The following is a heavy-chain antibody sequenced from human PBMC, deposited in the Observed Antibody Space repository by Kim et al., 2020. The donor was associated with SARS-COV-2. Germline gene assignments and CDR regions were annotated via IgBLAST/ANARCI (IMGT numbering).Heavy chain of an antibody. CDR1: GYTFTSYG. Sequence: ASVKVSCKASGYTFTSYGISWVRQAPGQGLEWMGWISAYNGNTNYAQKLQGRVTMTTDTSTSTAYMELRSLRSDDTAVYYCARDQLTIFSTPIYYYGMDVWGQGTTVTVSS. CDR3: ARDQLTIFSTPIYYYGMDV. V-gene: IGHV1-18*01. D-gene: IGHD3-9*01. J-gene: IGHJ6*02. CDR2: ISAYNGNT.